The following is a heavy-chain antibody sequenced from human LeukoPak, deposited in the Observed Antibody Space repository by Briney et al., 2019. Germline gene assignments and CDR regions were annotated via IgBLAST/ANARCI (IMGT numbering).Heavy chain of an antibody. CDR2: ISTYNGNT. CDR3: ARDHVSYYLDP. D-gene: IGHD1-26*01. V-gene: IGHV1-18*01. Sequence: GASVEVSCKASGYTFTSYGISWVRQAPGQGLEWMGWISTYNGNTNYAQELQDRVTMTTDTSTSTAYMELRSLRSDDTAVYFCARDHVSYYLDPWGQGTLVTVSS. J-gene: IGHJ5*02. CDR1: GYTFTSYG.